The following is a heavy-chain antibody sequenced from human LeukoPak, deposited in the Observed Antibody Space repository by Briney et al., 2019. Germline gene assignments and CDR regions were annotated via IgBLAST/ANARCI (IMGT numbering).Heavy chain of an antibody. CDR2: ISYDGSNE. D-gene: IGHD2-21*02. CDR3: AKDVAYCGGDCYSGFDY. V-gene: IGHV3-30*18. J-gene: IGHJ4*02. Sequence: GGSLRLSCAASGFTFSSYGMHWVRQAPGKGLEWVAVISYDGSNEYYADSVKGRFTTSRDNSKNTLYLQMNSLRAEDTAVYYCAKDVAYCGGDCYSGFDYWGQGTLVTVSS. CDR1: GFTFSSYG.